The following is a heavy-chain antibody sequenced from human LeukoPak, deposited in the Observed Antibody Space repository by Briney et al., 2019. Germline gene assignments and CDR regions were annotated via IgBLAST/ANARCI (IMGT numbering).Heavy chain of an antibody. CDR3: ARGAAGITSN. CDR2: IYYTGST. V-gene: IGHV4-31*02. CDR1: GGSVSSGAYY. Sequence: ASETLSLTCIVSGGSVSSGAYYWSWIRQHPGKGLEWIGYIYYTGSTYYNPSLKSRVTISVDMFKNQFSLKPSSVTAADTAVYYCARGAAGITSNWGQGTLVTVSS. J-gene: IGHJ4*02. D-gene: IGHD3-10*01.